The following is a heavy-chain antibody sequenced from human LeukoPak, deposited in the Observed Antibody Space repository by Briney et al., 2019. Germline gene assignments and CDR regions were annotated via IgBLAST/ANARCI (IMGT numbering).Heavy chain of an antibody. CDR1: GGSFSGYY. D-gene: IGHD6-19*01. V-gene: IGHV4-34*01. J-gene: IGHJ5*02. Sequence: SETLSLTCAVYGGSFSGYYWSWIRQPPGKGLEWIGEINHSGSTNYNPSLKSRVTISVDTSKNQFSLKLSSVTAADTAVYYCARGASSGWYRSGWFGPWGQGTLVTVSS. CDR3: ARGASSGWYRSGWFGP. CDR2: INHSGST.